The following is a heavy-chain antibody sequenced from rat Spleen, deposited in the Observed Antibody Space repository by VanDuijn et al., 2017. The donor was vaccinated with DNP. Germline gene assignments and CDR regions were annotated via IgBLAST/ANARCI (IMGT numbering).Heavy chain of an antibody. V-gene: IGHV5-19*01. Sequence: EVQLVESGGGLVQPGRSLKLSCAGSGFTFSNSGMHWIRQAPTKGLEWVASITNTGGDTFYPDSVKGRFTISRDNAKSTLYLQMDSLRSEETATYYCAKAGGYSPWYFDYWGQGVMVTVSS. D-gene: IGHD1-11*01. J-gene: IGHJ2*01. CDR1: GFTFSNSG. CDR3: AKAGGYSPWYFDY. CDR2: ITNTGGDT.